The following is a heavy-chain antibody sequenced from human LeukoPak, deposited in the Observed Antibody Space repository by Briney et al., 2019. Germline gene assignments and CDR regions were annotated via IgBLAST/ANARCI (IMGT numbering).Heavy chain of an antibody. CDR2: INHSGST. Sequence: SETLSLTCTVPGGSISSSSYYWGWIRQPPGKGLEWIGEINHSGSTNYNPSLKSRVTISVDTSKNQFSLKLSSVTAADTAVYYCARGRYSYGYRYFDYWGQGTLVTVSS. CDR1: GGSISSSSYY. D-gene: IGHD5-18*01. V-gene: IGHV4-39*07. J-gene: IGHJ4*02. CDR3: ARGRYSYGYRYFDY.